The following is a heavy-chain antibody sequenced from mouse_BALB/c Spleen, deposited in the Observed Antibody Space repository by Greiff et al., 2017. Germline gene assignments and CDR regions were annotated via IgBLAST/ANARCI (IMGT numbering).Heavy chain of an antibody. V-gene: IGHV1-54*01. J-gene: IGHJ4*01. CDR2: INPGSGGT. CDR1: GYAFTNYL. Sequence: VQLQQSGAELVRPGTSVKVSCKASGYAFTNYLIEWVKQRPGQGLEWIGVINPGSGGTNYNEKFKGKATLTADKSSSTAYMQLSSLTSDDSAVYCYARSRCGYTYAIDYWGQGTSVTVSS. D-gene: IGHD2-2*01. CDR3: ARSRCGYTYAIDY.